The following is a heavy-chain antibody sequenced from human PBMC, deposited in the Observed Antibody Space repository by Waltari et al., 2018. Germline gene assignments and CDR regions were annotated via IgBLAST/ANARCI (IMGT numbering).Heavy chain of an antibody. V-gene: IGHV1-3*01. D-gene: IGHD6-13*01. CDR3: ARAAAGHGGNFDY. CDR1: GYTFTSYA. J-gene: IGHJ4*02. Sequence: QVQLVQSGAEVKKPGASVKVSCKASGYTFTSYAMHWVRQAPGQRLEWMGWINAGNGNTKYSQKFQGRVTITRDTAASTAYMELSSLRSEDTAVYYCARAAAGHGGNFDYWGQGTLVTVSS. CDR2: INAGNGNT.